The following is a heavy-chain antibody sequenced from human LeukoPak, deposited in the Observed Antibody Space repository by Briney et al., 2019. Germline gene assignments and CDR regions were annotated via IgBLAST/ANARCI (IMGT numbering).Heavy chain of an antibody. CDR1: GFTFSSYS. V-gene: IGHV3-21*01. CDR3: ARPLGDDAFDI. CDR2: ISSSSSYI. Sequence: GRSLRLSCAASGFTFSSYSMNWVRQAPGKGLEWVSSISSSSSYIYYADSVKGRFTISRDNAKNSLYLQMNSLRAEDTAVYYCARPLGDDAFDIWGQGTMVTVSS. D-gene: IGHD3-16*01. J-gene: IGHJ3*02.